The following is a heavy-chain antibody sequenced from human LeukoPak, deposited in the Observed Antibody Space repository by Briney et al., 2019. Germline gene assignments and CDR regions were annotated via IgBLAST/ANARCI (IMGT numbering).Heavy chain of an antibody. V-gene: IGHV4-4*07. CDR2: NYTCGST. D-gene: IGHD6-13*01. J-gene: IGHJ5*02. Sequence: SETLSLTCSVSGGPISDFYWSWIRQPAGRGLEWIGHNYTCGSTNYNLSLKSRVTMSVDTSKPLFPLKLPSVTAADAALYYCARDRPAAQLDYWFDPWGEGTLVTVSS. CDR1: GGPISDFY. CDR3: ARDRPAAQLDYWFDP.